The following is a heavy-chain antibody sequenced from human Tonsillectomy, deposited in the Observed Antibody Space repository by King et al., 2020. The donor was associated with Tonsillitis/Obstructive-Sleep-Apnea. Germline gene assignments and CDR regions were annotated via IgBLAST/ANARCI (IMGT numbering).Heavy chain of an antibody. V-gene: IGHV4-4*02. D-gene: IGHD3-16*01. Sequence: VQLQESGPGLVKPSGTLSLTCAVSGGSISRSNWWSWVRQPPGKGLEWIGEIYHSGSTNYNPSLKSRVTMSVEKSKNQFSLKLSSVTAADTAVYYCARVGATKRAPDSFDYWGQGTLVTVSS. CDR3: ARVGATKRAPDSFDY. CDR2: IYHSGST. CDR1: GGSISRSNW. J-gene: IGHJ4*02.